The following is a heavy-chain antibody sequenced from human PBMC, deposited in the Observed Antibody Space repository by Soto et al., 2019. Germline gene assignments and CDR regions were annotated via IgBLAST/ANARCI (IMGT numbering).Heavy chain of an antibody. CDR1: GFTFSRYG. D-gene: IGHD3-16*01. CDR3: ARGLNDDVNWYYDL. J-gene: IGHJ2*01. CDR2: IWHDGSKK. V-gene: IGHV3-33*01. Sequence: QVQLVESGGGVVQAGRSLRLSCTASGFTFSRYGMHWVRQAPGKGLEWVAVIWHDGSKKYYVDTVKGRFTISRDDSKKTLDLPMNSLRVEDTAGYHCARGLNDDVNWYYDLWGRGTLVTVSS.